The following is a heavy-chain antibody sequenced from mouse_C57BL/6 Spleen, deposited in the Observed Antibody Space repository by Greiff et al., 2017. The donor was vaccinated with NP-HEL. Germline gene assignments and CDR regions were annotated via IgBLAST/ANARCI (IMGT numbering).Heavy chain of an antibody. J-gene: IGHJ2*01. D-gene: IGHD3-3*01. CDR2: INPGSGGT. CDR1: GYAFTNYL. V-gene: IGHV1-54*01. CDR3: AREGDLFDY. Sequence: VKLMESGAELVRPGTSVKVSCKASGYAFTNYLIEWVKQRPGQGLEWIGVINPGSGGTNYNEKFKGKATLTADKSSSTAYMQLSSLTSEDSAVYFCAREGDLFDYWGQGTTLTVSS.